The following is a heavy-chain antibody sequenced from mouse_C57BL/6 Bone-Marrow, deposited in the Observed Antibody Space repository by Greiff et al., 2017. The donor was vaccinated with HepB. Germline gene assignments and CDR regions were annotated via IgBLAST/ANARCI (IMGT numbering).Heavy chain of an antibody. Sequence: EVKLVESGPGLVKPSQSLSLTCSVTGYSITSGYYWNWIRQFPGNKLEWMGYISYDGSNNYNPSLKNRISITRDTSKNQFFLKLNSVTTEDTATYYCARDRGGYDGFAYWGQGTLVTVSA. CDR3: ARDRGGYDGFAY. CDR1: GYSITSGYY. D-gene: IGHD2-2*01. V-gene: IGHV3-6*01. J-gene: IGHJ3*01. CDR2: ISYDGSN.